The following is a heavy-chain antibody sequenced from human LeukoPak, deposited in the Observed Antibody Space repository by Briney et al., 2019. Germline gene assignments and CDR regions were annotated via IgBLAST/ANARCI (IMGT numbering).Heavy chain of an antibody. CDR3: APEYSYDSDSFDS. V-gene: IGHV1-2*02. Sequence: ASVKVSCKASGYTFTGYHIHWVRQAPGQGLEWVGWINPNSGGTNYAQKFQGKVTMTWDTSITTAFLEVSRLRFDDTAVYYCAPEYSYDSDSFDSWGQGTLVTVSS. CDR2: INPNSGGT. D-gene: IGHD3-16*01. J-gene: IGHJ4*02. CDR1: GYTFTGYH.